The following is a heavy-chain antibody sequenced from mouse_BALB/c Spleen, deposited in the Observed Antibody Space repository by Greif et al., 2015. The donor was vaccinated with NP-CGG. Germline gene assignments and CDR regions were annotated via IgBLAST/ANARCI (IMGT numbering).Heavy chain of an antibody. D-gene: IGHD1-1*01. CDR3: ARHGIYYYGSSYAMDY. Sequence: LQESGPGLVAPSQSLSITCTISGFSLTSYGVHWVRQPPGKGLEWLVVIWSDGSTTYNSALKSRLSISKDNSKSQVFLKMNSLQTDDTAMYYCARHGIYYYGSSYAMDYWGQGTSVTVSS. V-gene: IGHV2-6-1*01. CDR2: IWSDGST. J-gene: IGHJ4*01. CDR1: GFSLTSYG.